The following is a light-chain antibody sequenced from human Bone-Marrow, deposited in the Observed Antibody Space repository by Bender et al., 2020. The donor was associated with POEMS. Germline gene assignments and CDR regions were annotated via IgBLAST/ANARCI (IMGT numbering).Light chain of an antibody. CDR1: SNDIGVSNY. CDR3: SSSGASACV. Sequence: QSALTQPPSASGSPGQSVTISCTGTSNDIGVSNYVSWYQQHPGKAPKLMIYEDNKRPSGVPDRFSGSKSGNTAPLTVSGLQAGGEADYYCSSSGASACVCGTGNEVTAL. J-gene: IGLJ1*01. V-gene: IGLV2-8*01. CDR2: EDN.